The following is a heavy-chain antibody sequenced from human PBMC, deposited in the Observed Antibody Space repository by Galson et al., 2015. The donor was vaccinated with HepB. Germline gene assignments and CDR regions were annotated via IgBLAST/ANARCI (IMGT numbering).Heavy chain of an antibody. V-gene: IGHV3-43*01. CDR3: ARGAYCGGDCYEGVYFDY. J-gene: IGHJ4*02. D-gene: IGHD2-21*02. CDR1: GFTFDDYT. CDR2: ISWDGGST. Sequence: SLRLSCAASGFTFDDYTMHWVRQAPGKGLEWVSLISWDGGSTYYADSVKGRFTISRDNSKNSLYLQMNSLRTEDTALYYCARGAYCGGDCYEGVYFDYWGQGTLVTVSS.